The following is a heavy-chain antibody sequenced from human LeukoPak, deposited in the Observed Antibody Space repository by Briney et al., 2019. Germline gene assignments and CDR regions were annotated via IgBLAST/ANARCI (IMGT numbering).Heavy chain of an antibody. D-gene: IGHD3-9*01. Sequence: GESLKISCKGSGYSFTSYWIGWVRQMPGKGLEWMGIIYPGDSDTRYSPSFQGQVTISADKSISTAYLQWSSLKASDTAMYHCARSYYDILTGYSSYYFDYWGQGTLVTVSS. CDR2: IYPGDSDT. J-gene: IGHJ4*02. CDR1: GYSFTSYW. V-gene: IGHV5-51*01. CDR3: ARSYYDILTGYSSYYFDY.